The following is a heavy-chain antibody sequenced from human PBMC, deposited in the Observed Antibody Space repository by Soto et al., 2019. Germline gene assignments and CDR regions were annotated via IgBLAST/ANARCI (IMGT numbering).Heavy chain of an antibody. D-gene: IGHD4-17*01. Sequence: GGSLRLSCAASGFTFSSYGMHWVRQAPGKGLEWVAVISYDGSNKYYADSVKGRFTISRDNSKNTLYLQMNSLRAEDTAVYYCARGGYGDYPYGMDVWGQGTTVTVSS. V-gene: IGHV3-30*03. CDR3: ARGGYGDYPYGMDV. CDR2: ISYDGSNK. CDR1: GFTFSSYG. J-gene: IGHJ6*02.